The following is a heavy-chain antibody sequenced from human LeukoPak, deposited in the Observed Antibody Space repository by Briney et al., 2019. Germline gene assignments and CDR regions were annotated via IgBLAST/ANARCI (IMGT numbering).Heavy chain of an antibody. D-gene: IGHD1-26*01. J-gene: IGHJ4*02. CDR3: ARVGTWELQRVFDY. CDR2: INRGGNEV. CDR1: GFTFSDYW. Sequence: GGSLRLSCAPSGFTFSDYWMTWVRQVPGKGLEWVANINRGGNEVHYVDSVKGRFTISRDNAKNSLYLQLDSLRVKDTAVYYCARVGTWELQRVFDYWGQGTLVTVSS. V-gene: IGHV3-7*01.